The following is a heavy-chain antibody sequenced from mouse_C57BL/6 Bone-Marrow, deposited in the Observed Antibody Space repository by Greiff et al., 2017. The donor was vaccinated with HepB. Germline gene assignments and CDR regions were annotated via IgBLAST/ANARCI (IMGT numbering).Heavy chain of an antibody. D-gene: IGHD2-4*01. V-gene: IGHV5-4*03. CDR3: ARALYYDYAFDY. CDR2: ISDGGSYT. J-gene: IGHJ2*01. Sequence: EVMLVESGGGLVKPGGSLKLSCAASGFTFSSYAMSWVRQTPEKRLEWVATISDGGSYTYYPDNVKGRFTISRDNAKNNLYLQMSHLKSEDTAMYYCARALYYDYAFDYWGQGTTLTVSS. CDR1: GFTFSSYA.